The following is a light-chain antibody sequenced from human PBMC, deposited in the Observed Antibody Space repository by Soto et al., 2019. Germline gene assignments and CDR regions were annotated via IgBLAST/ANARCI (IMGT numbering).Light chain of an antibody. CDR2: DVS. Sequence: QSALTQPASVSGSPGQSITISCTGTSSDVGGYNYVSGYQQHPGKAHKLMIYDVSNRPSGVSNRFSGSKSGNTASLTISGLQAEDEADYYCSSYTSSSTLVFGGGTKLTVL. V-gene: IGLV2-14*01. CDR3: SSYTSSSTLV. CDR1: SSDVGGYNY. J-gene: IGLJ2*01.